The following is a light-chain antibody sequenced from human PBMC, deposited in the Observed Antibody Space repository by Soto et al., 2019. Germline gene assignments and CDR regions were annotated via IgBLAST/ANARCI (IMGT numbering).Light chain of an antibody. CDR2: AAS. CDR1: QGISSY. Sequence: DLPMTQSPSSKSACVADSATNTCSASQGISSYLAWYQQKPGKAPKLLIYAASTLQSGVPSRFSGSVSGTDFTLTISSLQPEEFATYDCQPLNSYPLTVGGGTKGDNK. CDR3: QPLNSYPLT. V-gene: IGKV1-9*01. J-gene: IGKJ4*01.